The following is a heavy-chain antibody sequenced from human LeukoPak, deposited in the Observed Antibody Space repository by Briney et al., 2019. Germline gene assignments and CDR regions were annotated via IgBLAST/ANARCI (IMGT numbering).Heavy chain of an antibody. CDR3: ARDSQWLPDY. Sequence: GGSLRLSCAASGFTFSSYEMDWVRQAPGKGLEWVSYINSNGRTTYYADSVKGRFTISRDNAKNSVYLQMDSLRAEDTAVHFCARDSQWLPDYWGQGTLVTVSS. V-gene: IGHV3-48*03. CDR2: INSNGRTT. D-gene: IGHD3-22*01. CDR1: GFTFSSYE. J-gene: IGHJ4*02.